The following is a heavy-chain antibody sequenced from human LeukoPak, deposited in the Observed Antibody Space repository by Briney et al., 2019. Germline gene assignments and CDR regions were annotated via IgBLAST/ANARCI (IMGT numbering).Heavy chain of an antibody. D-gene: IGHD5-12*01. CDR1: GYTFTNYA. CDR2: INPGNGNT. Sequence: GASVKVSCKASGYTFTNYALHWVRQAPGQRLEWMGWINPGNGNTKYSQKFQGRVTITRATSASTAYMELSSLRSEDTAVYYCARVGYSGYDSRPVFNYWGQGTLLTVSS. CDR3: ARVGYSGYDSRPVFNY. J-gene: IGHJ4*02. V-gene: IGHV1-3*01.